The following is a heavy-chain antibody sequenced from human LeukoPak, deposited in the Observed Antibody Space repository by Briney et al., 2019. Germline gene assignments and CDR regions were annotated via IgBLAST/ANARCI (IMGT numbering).Heavy chain of an antibody. Sequence: PSETLSLTCTVSGGSISSGDYYWSWIRQPPGKGLEWIGYIYSTGSTYHNPSLKSRITISLDSSKHQFSLRLNSVTAADTAVYYCARDGRYCSSSNCPSKGVDWGQGTLVTVSS. D-gene: IGHD2-2*01. V-gene: IGHV4-30-4*01. J-gene: IGHJ4*02. CDR1: GGSISSGDYY. CDR2: IYSTGST. CDR3: ARDGRYCSSSNCPSKGVD.